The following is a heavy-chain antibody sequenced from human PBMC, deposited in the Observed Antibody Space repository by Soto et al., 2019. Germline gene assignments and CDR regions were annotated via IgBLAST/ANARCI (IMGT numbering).Heavy chain of an antibody. V-gene: IGHV1-69*01. CDR3: GLASKWELLGYFYGMDV. Sequence: QVQLVQSGAEVKKPGSSAKVSCKASGGTFNTFAFTWVRRSPGQGFEWMGGVIPRFNTPDYAQQFQGRVTITADESTRTVYLELSGLSSDDTAVYFCGLASKWELLGYFYGMDVWGQGTTVIVSS. CDR1: GGTFNTFA. D-gene: IGHD1-26*01. CDR2: VIPRFNTP. J-gene: IGHJ6*02.